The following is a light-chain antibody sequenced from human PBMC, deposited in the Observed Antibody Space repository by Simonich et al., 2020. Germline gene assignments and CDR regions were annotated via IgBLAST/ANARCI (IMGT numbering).Light chain of an antibody. Sequence: DIVMTQSPDSLAVSLGERATINCKSSQSVLYSSNNKNYLAWYQQKPGQPPKLLIYWASTLESGVPDRFSGSGSGTDFTLTNSSLQAEDVAVYYSQQYYSTPPTFGGGTKVEIK. CDR3: QQYYSTPPT. CDR1: QSVLYSSNNKNY. CDR2: WAS. J-gene: IGKJ4*01. V-gene: IGKV4-1*01.